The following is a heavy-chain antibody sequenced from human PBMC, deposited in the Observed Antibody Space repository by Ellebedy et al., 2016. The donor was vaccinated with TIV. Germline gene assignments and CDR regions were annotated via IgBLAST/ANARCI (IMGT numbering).Heavy chain of an antibody. CDR3: ARDGSYGDYLYPMHAFEI. CDR2: INQDGSEK. CDR1: GFSFRSYW. D-gene: IGHD4-17*01. V-gene: IGHV3-7*01. J-gene: IGHJ3*02. Sequence: GGSLRLSCGASGFSFRSYWMTWVRQAPGKGLEWVANINQDGSEKYYVDSVEGRFAISRDNAKNSLYLQMSSLRTEDTAVYYCARDGSYGDYLYPMHAFEIWGQGTMVTVSS.